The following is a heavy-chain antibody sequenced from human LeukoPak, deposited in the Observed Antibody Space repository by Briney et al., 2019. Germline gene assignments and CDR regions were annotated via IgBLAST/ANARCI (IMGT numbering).Heavy chain of an antibody. Sequence: SETLSLTCTVSGGSVNSGNYYWSWIRQPPGKGLEWIGYIYYSGISNYNPSLKSRVTISVDTSKNQFSLKLSSVTAADTAVYYCARAGYSYGTDYWGQGTLVTVSS. D-gene: IGHD5-18*01. J-gene: IGHJ4*02. V-gene: IGHV4-61*01. CDR3: ARAGYSYGTDY. CDR1: GGSVNSGNYY. CDR2: IYYSGIS.